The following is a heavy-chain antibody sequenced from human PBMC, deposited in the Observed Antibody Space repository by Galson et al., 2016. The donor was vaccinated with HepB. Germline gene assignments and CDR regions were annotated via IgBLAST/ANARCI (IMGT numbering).Heavy chain of an antibody. D-gene: IGHD4-11*01. J-gene: IGHJ6*02. V-gene: IGHV3-33*01. CDR3: SRGPTDYNDNPGGMDV. Sequence: SLRLSCAASGFTFSSYGMHWVRQAPGKGLEWVAVIWYDGSNQYYADSVSGRFTISRDNSKKTLYPRIKSLRVEDTAVYYCSRGPTDYNDNPGGMDVWGQGTTVTVSS. CDR2: IWYDGSNQ. CDR1: GFTFSSYG.